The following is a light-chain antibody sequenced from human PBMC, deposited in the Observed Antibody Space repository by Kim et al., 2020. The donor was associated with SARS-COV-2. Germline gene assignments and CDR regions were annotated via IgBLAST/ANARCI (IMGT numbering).Light chain of an antibody. J-gene: IGLJ2*01. Sequence: QSVLTQPPSVSAAPGQKVTISCSGSRSNIGNNYVSWYQQLPGTAPKLLIYDNNKRPSGIPDRFSGSESGTSATLGITGLQTGDEADYYCGTWDSSLSVVVFGGGTQLTVL. CDR2: DNN. CDR3: GTWDSSLSVVV. V-gene: IGLV1-51*01. CDR1: RSNIGNNY.